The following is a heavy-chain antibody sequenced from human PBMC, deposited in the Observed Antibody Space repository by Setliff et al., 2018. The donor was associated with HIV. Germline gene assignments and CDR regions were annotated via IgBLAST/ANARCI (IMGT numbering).Heavy chain of an antibody. Sequence: SETLSLTCAVSGYAITSGFYWGWIRQPPGKGLEWIGSIYHSGTTNYNSSLKSRVTISVDTSKNQFSLKLSSVTAADTAVYYCARAEQLALGDYYYMDVWGKGTTVTVSS. V-gene: IGHV4-38-2*01. CDR3: ARAEQLALGDYYYMDV. D-gene: IGHD6-6*01. CDR2: IYHSGTT. J-gene: IGHJ6*03. CDR1: GYAITSGFY.